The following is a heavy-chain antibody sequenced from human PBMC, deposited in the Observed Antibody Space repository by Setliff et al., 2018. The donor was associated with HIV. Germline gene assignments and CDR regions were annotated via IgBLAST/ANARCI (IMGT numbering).Heavy chain of an antibody. CDR3: TTDGKVVPSGAFDI. D-gene: IGHD2-2*01. J-gene: IGHJ3*02. V-gene: IGHV3-30*02. Sequence: GGSLRLSCVASGFTFSSYGMHWVRQAPGKGLEWVAFILHDGSDKDCSDSVKGRFTISRDNSKNTLYLQMNSLRTEDTAVYYCTTDGKVVPSGAFDIWGQGTMVTVSS. CDR2: ILHDGSDK. CDR1: GFTFSSYG.